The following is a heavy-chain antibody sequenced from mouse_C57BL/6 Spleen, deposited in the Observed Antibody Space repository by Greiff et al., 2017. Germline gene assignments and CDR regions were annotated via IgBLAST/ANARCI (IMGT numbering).Heavy chain of an antibody. J-gene: IGHJ3*01. CDR1: GYAFSSSW. Sequence: QVQLQQSGPELVKPGASVKISCKASGYAFSSSWMNWVKQRPGKGLEWIGRIYPGDGDTNYNGKFKGKATLTADKSSSTAYMQLSSLTSEDSAFYFCARSDYDYDGVAWFAYWGQGTLVTVSA. D-gene: IGHD2-4*01. CDR3: ARSDYDYDGVAWFAY. CDR2: IYPGDGDT. V-gene: IGHV1-82*01.